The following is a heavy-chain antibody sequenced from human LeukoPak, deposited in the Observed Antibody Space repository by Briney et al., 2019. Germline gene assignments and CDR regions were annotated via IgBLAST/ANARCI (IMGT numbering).Heavy chain of an antibody. D-gene: IGHD3-22*01. CDR2: IKSKTDGGTT. CDR3: TTAAEYNYDSSAYYQYDY. Sequence: PGGSLRLSCAASGLTFSNAWMSWVRQAPGKGLEWVGRIKSKTDGGTTDYAAPVKGRFTISRDDSKNTVYLQMNSLRAEDTAVYYCTTAAEYNYDSSAYYQYDYWGQGTLVTVSS. J-gene: IGHJ4*02. V-gene: IGHV3-15*01. CDR1: GLTFSNAW.